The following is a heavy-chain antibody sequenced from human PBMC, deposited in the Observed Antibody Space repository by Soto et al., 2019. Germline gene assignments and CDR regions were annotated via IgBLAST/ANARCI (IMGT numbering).Heavy chain of an antibody. D-gene: IGHD3-10*01. CDR3: ARRPSVVRGVIITLGGFSI. J-gene: IGHJ3*02. Sequence: TLSLTCTVSGGSISSGGYYWSWIRQHPGKGLEWIGYIYYSGSTYYNPSLKSRVTISVDTSKNQFSLKLSSVTAADTAVYYCARRPSVVRGVIITLGGFSIWGQGTMVTVSS. V-gene: IGHV4-31*03. CDR2: IYYSGST. CDR1: GGSISSGGYY.